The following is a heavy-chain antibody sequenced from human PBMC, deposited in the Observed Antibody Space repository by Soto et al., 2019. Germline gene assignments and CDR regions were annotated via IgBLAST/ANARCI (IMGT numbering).Heavy chain of an antibody. Sequence: GGSLRRSCAVSGFTLSDYGMHWVPQAPCKGLEWVAVMSSAGTYKYYADSVTGRFTISRDLSGNTLFLQMNSLRLEDRAVYFCAKEMYPRTVLDSSSPWGDYWGQGTLVTVSS. CDR2: MSSAGTYK. CDR3: AKEMYPRTVLDSSSPWGDY. V-gene: IGHV3-30*18. J-gene: IGHJ4*02. D-gene: IGHD6-6*01. CDR1: GFTLSDYG.